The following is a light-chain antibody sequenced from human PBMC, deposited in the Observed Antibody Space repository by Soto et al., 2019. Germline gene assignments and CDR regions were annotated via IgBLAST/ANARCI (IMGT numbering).Light chain of an antibody. CDR2: ETS. V-gene: IGKV1-9*01. CDR3: QQTRSYPST. Sequence: IQLTQSPSFLSASVGDRVTITCRASQGSDSYLAWYQQRPGKVPQLLIYETSILQSGVSSRFSGSGSGTDFTRTIRSLQADDVATYYSQQTRSYPSTFGGGTKVEIK. J-gene: IGKJ4*01. CDR1: QGSDSY.